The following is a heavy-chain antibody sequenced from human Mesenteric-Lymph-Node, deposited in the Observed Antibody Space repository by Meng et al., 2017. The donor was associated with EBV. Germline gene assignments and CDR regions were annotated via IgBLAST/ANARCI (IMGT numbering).Heavy chain of an antibody. CDR2: IYHSGST. J-gene: IGHJ4*02. CDR3: ARGEVFDS. Sequence: VQLQESGPGLLKPSGTLSLTCNVSGVSINSFDWSWIRQPPGKGLEWIGYIYHSGSTNYNPSLKSRVTMSVDMSKNQFSLKLSSVTAADTAVYYCARGEVFDSWGQGTLVTVSS. CDR1: GVSINSFD. V-gene: IGHV4-59*07.